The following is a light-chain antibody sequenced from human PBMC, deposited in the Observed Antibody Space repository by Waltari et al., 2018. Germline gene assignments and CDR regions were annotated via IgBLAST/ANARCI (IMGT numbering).Light chain of an antibody. CDR1: NLQYKY. CDR2: RDI. CDR3: QAWDTSTGVV. J-gene: IGLJ2*01. V-gene: IGLV3-1*01. Sequence: SEMTQPPSVSVSPGQTASITCSGDNLQYKYVYWYQHKPGKSPLLILYRDIERPSGIPERFSGSNAGNTATLTISETQAMDEADYYCQAWDTSTGVVFGGGTKLTVL.